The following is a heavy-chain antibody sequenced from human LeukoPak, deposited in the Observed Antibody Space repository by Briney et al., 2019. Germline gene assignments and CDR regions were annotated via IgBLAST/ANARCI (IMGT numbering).Heavy chain of an antibody. Sequence: VASVKVSCKASGYTFTGYYMHWVRQAPGQGLEWMGWINPNSGGTNYAQKFQGRVTMTRDTSISTAYMELSRLRSDDTAVYYCARDRVEYQLLYDYWGQGTLVTVSS. D-gene: IGHD2-2*02. CDR1: GYTFTGYY. J-gene: IGHJ4*02. CDR2: INPNSGGT. CDR3: ARDRVEYQLLYDY. V-gene: IGHV1-2*02.